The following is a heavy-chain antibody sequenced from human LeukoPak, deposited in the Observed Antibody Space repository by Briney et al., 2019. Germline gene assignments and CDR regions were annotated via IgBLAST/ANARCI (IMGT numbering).Heavy chain of an antibody. D-gene: IGHD1-26*01. J-gene: IGHJ4*02. V-gene: IGHV4-34*01. Sequence: SETLSLTCAVYGGSFSGNYWSWIHQPPGAGLEWIGEINHSGSTNYNPSLKSRVTISVDTSKNQFSLKLSSVTAADTAVYYCARWEGGSYYNFDYWGQGTLVTVSS. CDR3: ARWEGGSYYNFDY. CDR2: INHSGST. CDR1: GGSFSGNY.